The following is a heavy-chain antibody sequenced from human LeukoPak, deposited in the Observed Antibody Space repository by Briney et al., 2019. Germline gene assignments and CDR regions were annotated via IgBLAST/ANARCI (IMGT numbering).Heavy chain of an antibody. D-gene: IGHD2-2*01. CDR1: GFTFSTYA. V-gene: IGHV3-23*01. CDR3: ATTVGYCSSTSCSRFRYFDY. CDR2: ISGSGGTT. Sequence: GGSLGLSCAASGFTFSTYAMTWVRQAPGKGLEWVSSISGSGGTTYYADSVKGRFTISRDNSKNTLSLQMNSLRAEDTAVYYCATTVGYCSSTSCSRFRYFDYWGQGTLVTVSS. J-gene: IGHJ4*02.